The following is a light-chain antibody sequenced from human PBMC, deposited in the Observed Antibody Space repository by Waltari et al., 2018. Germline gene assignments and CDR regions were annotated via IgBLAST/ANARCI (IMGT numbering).Light chain of an antibody. V-gene: IGKV4-1*01. CDR2: WAS. J-gene: IGKJ3*01. CDR1: QSVFYYSNNKNY. CDR3: QQYYTSPFT. Sequence: DIVLNQYQEALAVSLGERGTINCKSSQSVFYYSNNKNYLAWYQHRPGQPPKLLIYWASTRESGVPDRFSGSGSGTDFTLTISSLQAEDVAVYYCQQYYTSPFTFGPGTKLDIK.